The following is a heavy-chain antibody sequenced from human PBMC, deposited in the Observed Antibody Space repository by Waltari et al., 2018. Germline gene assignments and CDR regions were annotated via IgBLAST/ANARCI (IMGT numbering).Heavy chain of an antibody. J-gene: IGHJ4*02. D-gene: IGHD6-6*01. CDR2: INANSGGT. CDR1: GYTFTAYY. CDR3: ARGYSSSLNLGY. Sequence: QVQLVQSGAEVKKPGASVKVSCTASGYTFTAYYMHCVRQAPGQGLEWMGWINANSGGTNYEQKFQGRVTMTRDTSISTAYMERSRLRSDDTAVYYCARGYSSSLNLGYWGQGTLVTVSS. V-gene: IGHV1-2*02.